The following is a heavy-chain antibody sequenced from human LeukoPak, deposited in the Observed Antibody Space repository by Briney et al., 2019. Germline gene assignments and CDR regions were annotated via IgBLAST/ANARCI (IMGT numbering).Heavy chain of an antibody. CDR1: GFTFSSHA. CDR3: TKSVVPAAYRHYFDY. J-gene: IGHJ4*02. V-gene: IGHV3-23*01. CDR2: ISGSGGNT. D-gene: IGHD2-2*01. Sequence: GGSLRLSCAASGFTFSSHAISWVRQAPGKGLEWVSAISGSGGNTYYADSVKGRFTISRDNSKNTLYLQMNSLRAEDTAIYYCTKSVVPAAYRHYFDYWGQGTLVTVSS.